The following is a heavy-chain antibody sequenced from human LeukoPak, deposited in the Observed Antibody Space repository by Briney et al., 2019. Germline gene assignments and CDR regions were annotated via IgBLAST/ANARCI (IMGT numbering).Heavy chain of an antibody. CDR3: ARGRAVAGTNNWFDP. CDR2: INHSGST. CDR1: GAYINSASYY. Sequence: KPSETLSLTCTVSGAYINSASYYWSWIRQPPGKGREWVGEINHSGSTNYNPYLKSRVTISVATSKNQFSLTLSSVTAADTAVYYCARGRAVAGTNNWFDPWGQGTLVTVSS. D-gene: IGHD6-19*01. V-gene: IGHV4-39*07. J-gene: IGHJ5*02.